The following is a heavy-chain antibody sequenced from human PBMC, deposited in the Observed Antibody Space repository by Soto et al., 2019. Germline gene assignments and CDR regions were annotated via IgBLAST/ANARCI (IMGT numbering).Heavy chain of an antibody. J-gene: IGHJ4*02. Sequence: ASVKVCGEASGYTFTSCGINWVRQAPGRGLEWMGWINPGNGNTKYSQQFQGRVIIDRDTSASTAYMELSSLRPEDTAVYYCARGGYFDSSNYLAYWGLGTLVTVSS. D-gene: IGHD3-22*01. CDR2: INPGNGNT. CDR3: ARGGYFDSSNYLAY. CDR1: GYTFTSCG. V-gene: IGHV1-3*01.